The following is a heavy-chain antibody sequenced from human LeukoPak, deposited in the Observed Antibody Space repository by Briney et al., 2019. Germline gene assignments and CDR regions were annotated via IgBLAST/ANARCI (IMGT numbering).Heavy chain of an antibody. Sequence: PGGSLRLSFAASGFTFSSYWMSWVRQAPGKGLERVANIKQDGSEKYKVHSVKGRFTISRDNAKNSLYLQMNSLRAEDTAVYYCARAGPFGESYFDYWGQGTLATVSS. D-gene: IGHD3-10*01. V-gene: IGHV3-7*01. CDR2: IKQDGSEK. J-gene: IGHJ4*02. CDR3: ARAGPFGESYFDY. CDR1: GFTFSSYW.